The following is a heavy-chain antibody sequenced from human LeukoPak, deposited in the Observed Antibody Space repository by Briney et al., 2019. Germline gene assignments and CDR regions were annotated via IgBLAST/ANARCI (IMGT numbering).Heavy chain of an antibody. CDR2: IYTSGTT. CDR3: ARRQDYGDYDYFDY. Sequence: SETLSLTCTVSGDSISNYYWTWIRQPAGKGLEWIGRIYTSGTTNYSPSLKSRVTMSVDTSKNQFSLKLSSVTAADTAVYYCARRQDYGDYDYFDYWGQGTLVTVSS. V-gene: IGHV4-4*07. D-gene: IGHD4-17*01. CDR1: GDSISNYY. J-gene: IGHJ4*02.